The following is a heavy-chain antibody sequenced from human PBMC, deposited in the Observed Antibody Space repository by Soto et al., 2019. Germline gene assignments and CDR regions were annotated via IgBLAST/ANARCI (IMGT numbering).Heavy chain of an antibody. CDR1: GFMFSNWW. CDR2: INQDGSQR. V-gene: IGHV3-7*01. CDR3: ASGAGEERARDAF. J-gene: IGHJ4*02. Sequence: PGGSLRLSCAASGFMFSNWWMGWVRQAPGKGLEWLATINQDGSQRYYVDSVKGRFTISKDIAKSSLYMQMDNVRVEDTAVYFCASGAGEERARDAFWGQGSLVPVSS. D-gene: IGHD6-19*01.